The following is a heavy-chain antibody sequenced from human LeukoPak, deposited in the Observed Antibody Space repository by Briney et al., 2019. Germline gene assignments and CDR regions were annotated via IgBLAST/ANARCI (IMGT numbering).Heavy chain of an antibody. J-gene: IGHJ4*02. CDR1: GGTFSSYG. CDR2: IIPILGTA. D-gene: IGHD1-26*01. V-gene: IGHV1-69*05. CDR3: SRARPDFGSFYTVSDY. Sequence: SVKVSCKASGGTFSSYGISWVRQAPGQGLEWMGGIIPILGTANYAQKFQGRVTMSRDTSMSTAYMELTSLRSDDTAVYYCSRARPDFGSFYTVSDYWGQGTLLTVSS.